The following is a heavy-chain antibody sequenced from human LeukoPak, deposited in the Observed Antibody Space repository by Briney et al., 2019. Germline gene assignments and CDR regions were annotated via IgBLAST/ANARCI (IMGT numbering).Heavy chain of an antibody. J-gene: IGHJ4*02. Sequence: PGGSLRLSCAASGFTFAKFWMSWVRQAPGRGLEWVATIKPDGSETYYVDSVRGRFTMTRDNAKNSLYLQMNSLRAEDTAVYYCATNQWIFWDQGTLVTVSS. V-gene: IGHV3-7*01. CDR1: GFTFAKFW. CDR3: ATNQWIF. D-gene: IGHD3-3*01. CDR2: IKPDGSET.